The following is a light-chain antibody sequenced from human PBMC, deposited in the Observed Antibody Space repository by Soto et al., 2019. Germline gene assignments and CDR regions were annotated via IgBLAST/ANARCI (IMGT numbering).Light chain of an antibody. V-gene: IGKV3-15*01. CDR2: GAS. CDR1: QSVSSN. CDR3: QQYNNWPPDRT. Sequence: EIVMTQSPATLSVSPGERATLSCRASQSVSSNLAWYQQKPGQAPRLLIYGASTRATGIPARFSGSGSGTEFPLTIGSLQSEDFALYFCQQYNNWPPDRTFGQGTKLEIK. J-gene: IGKJ1*01.